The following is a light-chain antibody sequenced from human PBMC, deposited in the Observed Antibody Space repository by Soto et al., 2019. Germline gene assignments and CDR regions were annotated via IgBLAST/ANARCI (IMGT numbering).Light chain of an antibody. V-gene: IGKV1-5*03. CDR3: QQFNSYRS. Sequence: IPMTQSPSTLSASVGDRVTITCRASQSISSWLAWYQQKPGQAPKLLIYKASSLESGVPSRFSGSGSGTEFTLTISSLQPDDSATYYCQQFNSYRSFGQGTKVEIK. CDR1: QSISSW. CDR2: KAS. J-gene: IGKJ1*01.